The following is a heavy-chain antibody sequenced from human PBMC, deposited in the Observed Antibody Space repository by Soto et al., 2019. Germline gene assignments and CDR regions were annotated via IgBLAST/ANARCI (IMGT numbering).Heavy chain of an antibody. Sequence: QVQLQESGPGLVKPSQTLSLTCTVSGGSISSGGYYWSWIRQHPGKGLEWIGYIYYSGGTYYNPSLKSRVTISVDTSKNQFSLKLSSVTAADTAVYYCARESYDSSGYSDAFDIWGQGTMVTVSS. J-gene: IGHJ3*02. CDR3: ARESYDSSGYSDAFDI. CDR1: GGSISSGGYY. CDR2: IYYSGGT. D-gene: IGHD3-22*01. V-gene: IGHV4-31*03.